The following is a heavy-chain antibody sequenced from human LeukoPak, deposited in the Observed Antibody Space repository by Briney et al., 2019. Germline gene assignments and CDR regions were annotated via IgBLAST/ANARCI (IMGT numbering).Heavy chain of an antibody. CDR3: DKDHQEWLAHDAFDI. D-gene: IGHD6-19*01. J-gene: IGHJ3*02. V-gene: IGHV3-23*01. CDR1: GSTFRSYA. Sequence: GGSLRLSFVASGSTFRSYAMGWVRQAPGKGLEWVSAISGSGGSTYYADSVKGRFTISRDNSKNTLYLHVNSLRAYDTTVQHRDKDHQEWLAHDAFDIWGQGTMVTVSS. CDR2: ISGSGGST.